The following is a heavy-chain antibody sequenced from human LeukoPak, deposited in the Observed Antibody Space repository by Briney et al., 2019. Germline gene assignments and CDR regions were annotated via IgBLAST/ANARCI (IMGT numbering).Heavy chain of an antibody. D-gene: IGHD3-22*01. J-gene: IGHJ3*02. Sequence: PGGSLRLSCAVSGFIFDDYAMHWVRQAPGKGLEWVSGITWGRDNLAYAASVKGRFTISRDNAKNSLYLQMNSLRAEDTAVYYCARDRNYYDSSGYYDAFDIWGQGTMVTVSS. CDR3: ARDRNYYDSSGYYDAFDI. V-gene: IGHV3-9*01. CDR2: ITWGRDNL. CDR1: GFIFDDYA.